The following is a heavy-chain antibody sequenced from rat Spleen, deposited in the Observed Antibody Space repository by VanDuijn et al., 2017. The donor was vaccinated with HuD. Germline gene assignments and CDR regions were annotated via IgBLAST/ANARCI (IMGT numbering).Heavy chain of an antibody. V-gene: IGHV5-20*01. CDR1: GFTFSDYY. Sequence: EVQLVESGGGLVQPGRSLKLSCAASGFTFSDYYMAWVRQAPTKGLEWVASISYDGGSTYYRDSVKGRFTISTDNAKSTLSLQMDSLRSEDTATYYCARRHYGYTDYFDYWGQGVMVTVSS. CDR3: ARRHYGYTDYFDY. D-gene: IGHD1-9*01. J-gene: IGHJ2*01. CDR2: ISYDGGST.